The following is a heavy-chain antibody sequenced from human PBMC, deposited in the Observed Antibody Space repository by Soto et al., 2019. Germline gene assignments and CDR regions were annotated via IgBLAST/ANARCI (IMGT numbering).Heavy chain of an antibody. CDR2: ISGSGGST. V-gene: IGHV3-23*01. J-gene: IGHJ6*03. D-gene: IGHD2-2*01. CDR1: GFTFSNYA. Sequence: GGSLRLSCAASGFTFSNYAMSWVRQAPGKGLEWVSGISGSGGSTNNADSVKGRFTVSRDNSKDTLYLEMNSLRAEDTALYYCAKRYCSSTTCKRLDFYYYMDVWGKGTTVTVSS. CDR3: AKRYCSSTTCKRLDFYYYMDV.